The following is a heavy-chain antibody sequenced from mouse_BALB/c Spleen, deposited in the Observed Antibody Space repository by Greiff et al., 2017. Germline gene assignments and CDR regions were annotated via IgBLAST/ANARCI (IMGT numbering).Heavy chain of an antibody. CDR2: IWAGGST. J-gene: IGHJ3*01. CDR1: GFSLTSYG. Sequence: VQLVESGPGLVAPSQSLSITCTVSGFSLTSYGVHWVRQPPGKGLEWLGVIWAGGSTNYNSALMSRLSISKDNSKSQVFLKMNSLQTDDTAMYYCARVDYDGFAYWGQGTLVTVSA. V-gene: IGHV2-9*02. CDR3: ARVDYDGFAY. D-gene: IGHD2-4*01.